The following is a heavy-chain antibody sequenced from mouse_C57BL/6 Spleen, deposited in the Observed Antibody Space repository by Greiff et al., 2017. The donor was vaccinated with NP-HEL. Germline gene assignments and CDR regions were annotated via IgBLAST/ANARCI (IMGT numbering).Heavy chain of an antibody. D-gene: IGHD1-1*01. V-gene: IGHV1-62-2*01. CDR3: ARHEDRGYGSSYYFDY. CDR1: GYTFTEYT. CDR2: FYPGSGSI. J-gene: IGHJ2*01. Sequence: QVQLQQSGAELVKPGASVKLSCKASGYTFTEYTIHWVKQRPGQGLEWIGWFYPGSGSIKYNEKFKDKATLTADKSSSTVYMELSRLTSEDSAVYFCARHEDRGYGSSYYFDYWGQGTTLTVSS.